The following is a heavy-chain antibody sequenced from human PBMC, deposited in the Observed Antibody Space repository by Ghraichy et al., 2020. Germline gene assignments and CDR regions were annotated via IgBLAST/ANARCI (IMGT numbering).Heavy chain of an antibody. D-gene: IGHD2-15*01. CDR1: GFTFSSYE. CDR3: AKAWGFCSGGTGPSYKGFDP. V-gene: IGHV3-23*01. Sequence: GGSLRLSCAASGFTFSSYEMTWVRQAPGKGLEWVSTISGGGGNTYYGDSVKGRFPVSRDNSHNTMCLQTNCLGAEDTALYYRAKAWGFCSGGTGPSYKGFDPWGPGTLVTVPP. CDR2: ISGGGGNT. J-gene: IGHJ5*02.